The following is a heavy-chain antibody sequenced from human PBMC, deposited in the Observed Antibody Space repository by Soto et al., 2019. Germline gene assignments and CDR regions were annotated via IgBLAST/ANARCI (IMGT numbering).Heavy chain of an antibody. Sequence: PGKGPEWIGEINHRGSANYNPSLRSRVTMSVDISKSQFSLRLTSVTAADTAVYYCARYNAASGTYYFDYWGQGALVTVSS. CDR2: INHRGSA. CDR3: ARYNAASGTYYFDY. V-gene: IGHV4-4*02. J-gene: IGHJ4*02. D-gene: IGHD6-13*01.